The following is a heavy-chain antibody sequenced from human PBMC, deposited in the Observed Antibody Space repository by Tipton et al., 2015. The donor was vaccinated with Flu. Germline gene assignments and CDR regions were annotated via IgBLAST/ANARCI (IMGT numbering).Heavy chain of an antibody. Sequence: TLSLTCTVSGGSVTSGSYYWNWVRQSPGKGLEWIGYVYYSGSTNYNPPLKSRVAMSIDKSKNQFSLRLSSVTPADTAVYYCAREGPYVYGMDVWGQGTTVTVSS. J-gene: IGHJ6*02. CDR2: VYYSGST. V-gene: IGHV4-61*01. CDR3: AREGPYVYGMDV. D-gene: IGHD2-8*01. CDR1: GGSVTSGSYY.